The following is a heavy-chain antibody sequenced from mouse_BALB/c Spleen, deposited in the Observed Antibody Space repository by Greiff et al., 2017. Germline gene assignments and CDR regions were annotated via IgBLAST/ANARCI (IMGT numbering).Heavy chain of an antibody. D-gene: IGHD1-1*01. CDR1: GYTFTDYA. CDR2: ISTYYGDA. Sequence: QVQLQQSGAELVRPGVSVKISCKGSGYTFTDYAMHWVKQSHAKSLEWIGVISTYYGDASYNQKFKGKATMTVDKSSSTAYMELARLTSEDSAIYYCAKGPCYGSSYPYYYAMDYWGQGTSVTVSS. J-gene: IGHJ4*01. CDR3: AKGPCYGSSYPYYYAMDY. V-gene: IGHV1S137*01.